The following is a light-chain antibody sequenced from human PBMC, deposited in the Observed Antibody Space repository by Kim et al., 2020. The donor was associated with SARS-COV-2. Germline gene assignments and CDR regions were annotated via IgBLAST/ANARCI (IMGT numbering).Light chain of an antibody. CDR1: QSLQYYDGNTY. Sequence: DVVMTQSPPSLPVSLGQPASISCRSGQSLQYYDGNTYLNWFHQRPGQSPRLLIYTVSERASGVPDRFSGSGSDTDFTLKISRVEADDVGVYYCMQGLHLPITFGGGTKVDIK. V-gene: IGKV2-30*01. CDR2: TVS. CDR3: MQGLHLPIT. J-gene: IGKJ4*01.